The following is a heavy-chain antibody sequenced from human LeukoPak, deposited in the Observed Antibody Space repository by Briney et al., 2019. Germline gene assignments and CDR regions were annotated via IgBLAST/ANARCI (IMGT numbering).Heavy chain of an antibody. CDR3: AKDLDGSGSSNWFDP. D-gene: IGHD3-10*01. Sequence: PGRSLRLSCAASGFTFSSYWMSWVRQAPGKGLEWVANIKQDGSEKYYVDSVKGRFTISRDNAKNSLYLQMNSLRAEDTALYYCAKDLDGSGSSNWFDPWGQGTLVTVSS. V-gene: IGHV3-7*03. CDR1: GFTFSSYW. J-gene: IGHJ5*02. CDR2: IKQDGSEK.